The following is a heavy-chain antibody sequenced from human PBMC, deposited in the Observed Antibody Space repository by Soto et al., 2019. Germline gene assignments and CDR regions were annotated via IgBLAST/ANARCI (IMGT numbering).Heavy chain of an antibody. Sequence: PSETLSLTCSVSGGSISSGGYYWSWIRQLPGKDLEWIGYIYHSGNTYYNSSLKSRLTISVDTSKNQFSLKLTSVTAADTAVYYCARVGISSSDAFDIWSQGTMVTVSS. D-gene: IGHD6-6*01. CDR1: GGSISSGGYY. CDR2: IYHSGNT. V-gene: IGHV4-31*03. J-gene: IGHJ3*02. CDR3: ARVGISSSDAFDI.